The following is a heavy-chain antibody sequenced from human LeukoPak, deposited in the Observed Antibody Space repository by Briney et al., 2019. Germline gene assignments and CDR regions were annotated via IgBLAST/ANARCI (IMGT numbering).Heavy chain of an antibody. Sequence: PSETLSLTCTVSGGSISSYYWSWIRQPAGKGLEWIGRIYTSGSTNYNPSLKSRVTMSVDTSKNQFSLKLSSETAADTAVYYCARDRDRVRGVIPSGYWYFDLWGRGTLVTVSS. V-gene: IGHV4-4*07. CDR1: GGSISSYY. J-gene: IGHJ2*01. CDR2: IYTSGST. CDR3: ARDRDRVRGVIPSGYWYFDL. D-gene: IGHD3-10*01.